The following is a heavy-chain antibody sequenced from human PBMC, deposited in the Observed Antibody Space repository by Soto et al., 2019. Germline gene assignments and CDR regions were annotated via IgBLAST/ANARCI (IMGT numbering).Heavy chain of an antibody. V-gene: IGHV3-48*01. CDR1: GFTFSSYG. CDR2: IDSSSSII. CDR3: ARDLGSGRRYFDY. J-gene: IGHJ4*02. Sequence: EVQLVDSGGGLVQPGGSLRLSCAASGFTFSSYGMNWVHQAPGKGLEWISYIDSSSSIIYYADSVKGRFTISRDSAKNSLFLQMNSLRADDTALYYCARDLGSGRRYFDYWGQGTLVTVSS. D-gene: IGHD6-19*01.